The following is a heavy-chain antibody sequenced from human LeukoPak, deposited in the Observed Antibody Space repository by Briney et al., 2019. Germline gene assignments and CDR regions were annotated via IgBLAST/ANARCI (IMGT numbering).Heavy chain of an antibody. CDR3: ARHGAIPEY. CDR2: IYYRGST. J-gene: IGHJ4*02. Sequence: SETLSLTCSVSGGSMGTYYWTWVRQPPGKGLEWIGYIYYRGSTNYNPSLKSRVTISEDTAKNQFSLKLTSVTAADAAVYYCARHGAIPEYWGQGSLVIVSS. D-gene: IGHD2-21*01. V-gene: IGHV4-59*08. CDR1: GGSMGTYY.